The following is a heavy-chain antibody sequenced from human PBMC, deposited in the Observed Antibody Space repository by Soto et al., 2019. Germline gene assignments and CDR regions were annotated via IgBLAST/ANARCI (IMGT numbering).Heavy chain of an antibody. CDR2: IIPILGIA. CDR1: GGTFTSYT. Sequence: SGKVSCKSSGGTFTSYTISWMRRAPGQGLEGMGRIIPILGIANYAQKFQGRVTITADKSTSTAYMELSSLRSEDTAVYYCASLSITGTTTDYWGQGTLVTVSS. CDR3: ASLSITGTTTDY. J-gene: IGHJ4*02. V-gene: IGHV1-69*02. D-gene: IGHD1-7*01.